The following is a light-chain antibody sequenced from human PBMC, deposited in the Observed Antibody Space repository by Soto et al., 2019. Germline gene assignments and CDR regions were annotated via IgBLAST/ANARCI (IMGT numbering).Light chain of an antibody. V-gene: IGKV3-20*01. CDR3: QQYGSSPYT. Sequence: EIVLTQSTGTLSLSPGERATLSCRASQSVSSSYLAWYQQKPGQAPRLLIYGASSRATGIPDRFSGSGSGTDFTLTISSLEPEDFAVYYCQQYGSSPYTFVQGTKLEIK. J-gene: IGKJ2*01. CDR1: QSVSSSY. CDR2: GAS.